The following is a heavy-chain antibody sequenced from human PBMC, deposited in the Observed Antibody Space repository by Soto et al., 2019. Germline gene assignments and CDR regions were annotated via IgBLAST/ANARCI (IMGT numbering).Heavy chain of an antibody. CDR1: GGSISSSSYY. Sequence: SETLSLTCTVSGGSISSSSYYWGWIRQPPGKGLEWIGSIYYSGSTYYNPSLKSRVTISVDTSKNQFSLKLSSVTAADTAVYYCARRGGYSYGNSLNWFDPWGQGTLVTVSS. D-gene: IGHD5-18*01. CDR2: IYYSGST. J-gene: IGHJ5*02. V-gene: IGHV4-39*01. CDR3: ARRGGYSYGNSLNWFDP.